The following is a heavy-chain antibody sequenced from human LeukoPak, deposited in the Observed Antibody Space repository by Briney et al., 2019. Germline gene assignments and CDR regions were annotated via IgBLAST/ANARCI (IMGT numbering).Heavy chain of an antibody. D-gene: IGHD1-26*01. Sequence: PSETLSLTCAVSTYSIRNGYYWGCIRQPPGKGLEWIGSIYHSGSTYYNPSLKSRLTISVDTSKNQFSLKLSSVTAADTAVYYCARLSGYNYYYMDVWGKGITVTVSS. CDR3: ARLSGYNYYYMDV. CDR1: TYSIRNGYY. CDR2: IYHSGST. V-gene: IGHV4-38-2*01. J-gene: IGHJ6*03.